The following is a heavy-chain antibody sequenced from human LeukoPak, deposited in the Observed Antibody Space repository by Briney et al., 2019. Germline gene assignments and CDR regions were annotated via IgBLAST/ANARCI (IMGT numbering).Heavy chain of an antibody. D-gene: IGHD5-24*01. J-gene: IGHJ4*02. CDR1: GGTXSSYA. Sequence: SVKVSCKASGGTXSSYAISWVRQAPGQGLEWMGRIIPILGIANYAQKFQGRVTITADKSTSTAYMELSSLRSEDTAVYYCARVRRDGYNVLDYWGQGTLVTVSS. CDR2: IIPILGIA. V-gene: IGHV1-69*04. CDR3: ARVRRDGYNVLDY.